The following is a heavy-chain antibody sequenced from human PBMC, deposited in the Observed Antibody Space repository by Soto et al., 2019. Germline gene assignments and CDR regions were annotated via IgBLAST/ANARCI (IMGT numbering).Heavy chain of an antibody. CDR3: ARDGGGYSYGWGFYFDY. CDR1: GFTFSSYA. J-gene: IGHJ4*02. Sequence: QVQLVESGGGVVHPGRSLRLSCAASGFTFSSYAMHWVRQAPGKGLEWVAVISYDGSNKYYADSVKGRFTISRDNSKNTLYLQMNSLRAEDTAVYYCARDGGGYSYGWGFYFDYWGQGTLVTVSS. D-gene: IGHD5-18*01. CDR2: ISYDGSNK. V-gene: IGHV3-30-3*01.